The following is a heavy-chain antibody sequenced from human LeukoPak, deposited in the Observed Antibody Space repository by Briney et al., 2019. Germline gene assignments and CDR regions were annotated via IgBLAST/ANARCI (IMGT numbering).Heavy chain of an antibody. Sequence: KPGGSLRLSCAHSGLTLSHSYMSSICQPPGKGLEWVAYISSSGNTIYYADSVKGRFTISRDNAKNSLYLEMVSVCVEDPGLYYCACCDMFVNDAYDTWGQGTMVSVSS. CDR3: ACCDMFVNDAYDT. CDR2: ISSSGNTI. V-gene: IGHV3-11*04. CDR1: GLTLSHSY. J-gene: IGHJ3*02. D-gene: IGHD2/OR15-2a*01.